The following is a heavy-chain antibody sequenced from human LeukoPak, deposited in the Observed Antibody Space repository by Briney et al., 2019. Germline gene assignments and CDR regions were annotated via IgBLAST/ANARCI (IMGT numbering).Heavy chain of an antibody. V-gene: IGHV1-2*02. CDR2: INPNSGGT. CDR3: ARDGELTGDKAFDY. J-gene: IGHJ4*02. D-gene: IGHD7-27*01. Sequence: GASVNVSCKSSGYTFTGYYMQWVRQAPGQGLEWMGWINPNSGGTNYARKFQGRVTMTRDTSISTAYMELSRLRSDDTAVYYCARDGELTGDKAFDYWGQGTLVTVSS. CDR1: GYTFTGYY.